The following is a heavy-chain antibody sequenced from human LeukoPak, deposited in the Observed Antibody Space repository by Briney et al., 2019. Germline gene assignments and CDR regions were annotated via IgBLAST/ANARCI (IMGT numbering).Heavy chain of an antibody. J-gene: IGHJ4*02. CDR2: INHSGST. CDR1: GGSFSGYY. CDR3: ARDLYGGLFDY. D-gene: IGHD4/OR15-4a*01. V-gene: IGHV4-34*01. Sequence: PSETLSLTCAVHGGSFSGYYWNWIRQPPGKGLEWIGEINHSGSTNYNPSLKSRVTMSVGTSKNQISLKLNSVTAADTAVYYCARDLYGGLFDYWGQGTLVTVSS.